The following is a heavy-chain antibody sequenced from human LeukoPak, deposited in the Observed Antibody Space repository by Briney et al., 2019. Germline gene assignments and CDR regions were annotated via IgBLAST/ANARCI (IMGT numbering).Heavy chain of an antibody. V-gene: IGHV3-30*04. CDR2: ISYDGSNK. J-gene: IGHJ4*02. CDR3: ARGGGSGWELDY. Sequence: PGGSLRHSCAASGFTFSSYAMHWVRQAPGKGLEWVAVISYDGSNKYYADSVKGRFTISRDNSKNTLYLQMNSLRAEDTAVYYCARGGGSGWELDYWGQGTLVTVSS. CDR1: GFTFSSYA. D-gene: IGHD6-19*01.